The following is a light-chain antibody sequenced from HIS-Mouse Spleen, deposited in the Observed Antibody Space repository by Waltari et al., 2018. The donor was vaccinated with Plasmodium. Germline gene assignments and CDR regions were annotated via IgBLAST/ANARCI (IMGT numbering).Light chain of an antibody. J-gene: IGKJ2*01. CDR2: DAS. CDR3: QQRSNWPPT. CDR1: QGVSSY. Sequence: EIVLTQSPATLALSPGERDTTACRASQGVSSYLAWYQQKPGQAPRLLIYDASNRATGIPARFSGSGSGTDFTLTISSLEPEDFAVYYCQQRSNWPPTFGQGTKLEIK. V-gene: IGKV3-11*01.